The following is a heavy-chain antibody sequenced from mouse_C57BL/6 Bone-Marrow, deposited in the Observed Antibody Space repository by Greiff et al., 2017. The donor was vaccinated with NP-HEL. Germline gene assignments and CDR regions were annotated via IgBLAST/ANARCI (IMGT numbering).Heavy chain of an antibody. J-gene: IGHJ4*01. V-gene: IGHV8-12*01. D-gene: IGHD1-1*02. CDR1: GFSLSTSGMG. CDR3: ARVLLCGLTMAMDY. CDR2: IYWDDDK. Sequence: QVTLKESGPGILQSSQTLSLTCSFSGFSLSTSGMGVSWIRQPSGKGLEWLAHIYWDDDKRYNPSLKSRLTISQDTSRNQVFLKSTSVDTADTATYYCARVLLCGLTMAMDYWGQGTSVTVSS.